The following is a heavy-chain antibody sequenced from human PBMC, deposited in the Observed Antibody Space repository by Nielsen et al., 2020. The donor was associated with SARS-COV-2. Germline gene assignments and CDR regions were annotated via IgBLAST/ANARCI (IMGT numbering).Heavy chain of an antibody. CDR3: AGGFYDSRGYNLVY. J-gene: IGHJ4*02. V-gene: IGHV4-34*01. D-gene: IGHD3-22*01. Sequence: SETLSLTCTVSGGSMNNFYWSWIRQPPGKGLEWIGEINHSGDNNKNPSLRSRVTVSRHTSTNQFSLMLSAVTAAETAVYYCAGGFYDSRGYNLVYWGQGTLVTVSS. CDR2: INHSGDN. CDR1: GGSMNNFY.